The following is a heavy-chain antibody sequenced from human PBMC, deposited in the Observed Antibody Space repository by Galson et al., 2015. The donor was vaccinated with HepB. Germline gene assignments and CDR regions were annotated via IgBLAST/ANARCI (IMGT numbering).Heavy chain of an antibody. CDR3: ARSDYDILTGEVLFDY. D-gene: IGHD3-9*01. V-gene: IGHV1-46*03. Sequence: SVTVSCKASGSTFTSYYMHWVRQAPGQGLEWMGIINPSGGSTSYAQKFQGRVTMTRDTSTSTVYMELSSLRSEDTAVYYCARSDYDILTGEVLFDYWGQGTLVTVSS. CDR2: INPSGGST. CDR1: GSTFTSYY. J-gene: IGHJ4*02.